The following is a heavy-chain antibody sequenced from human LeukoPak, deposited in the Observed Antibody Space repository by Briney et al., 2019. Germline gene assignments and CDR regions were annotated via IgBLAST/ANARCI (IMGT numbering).Heavy chain of an antibody. V-gene: IGHV3-9*03. Sequence: GGSLRLSCAASGFTFSSYWMHWVRQAPGKGLEWVSGISWNSGSIGYADSVKGRFTISRDNAKNSLYLQMNSLRAEDMALYYCAKARGSYYETYYFDYWGQGTLVTVSS. CDR1: GFTFSSYW. CDR2: ISWNSGSI. D-gene: IGHD1-26*01. CDR3: AKARGSYYETYYFDY. J-gene: IGHJ4*02.